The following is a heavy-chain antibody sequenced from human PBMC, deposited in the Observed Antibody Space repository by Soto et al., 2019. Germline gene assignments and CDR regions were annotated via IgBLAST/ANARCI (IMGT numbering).Heavy chain of an antibody. CDR1: SGSISSSSYY. Sequence: SETLSLTCIVSSGSISSSSYYWGWIRQPPGKGLEWIGSIYYSGSTYYNPSLKSRVTISVDTSKNQFSLRLTSVTAADTAVYYCASGWGYCSGGSCQSDFGSWGQGTLVTVSS. CDR3: ASGWGYCSGGSCQSDFGS. J-gene: IGHJ4*02. D-gene: IGHD2-15*01. CDR2: IYYSGST. V-gene: IGHV4-39*01.